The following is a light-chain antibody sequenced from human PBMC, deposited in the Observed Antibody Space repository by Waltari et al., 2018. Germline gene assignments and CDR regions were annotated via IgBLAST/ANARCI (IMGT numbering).Light chain of an antibody. V-gene: IGKV3-15*01. CDR2: AAS. CDR1: QSVSSN. J-gene: IGKJ1*01. CDR3: QQYNKWWT. Sequence: EIVMTQSPATLSASPGEKVTLSCRASQSVSSNLAWSQQKPGQAPRLLIFAASSRATDIPARFSGSGSGTEFTLIISSLQSEDSAVYYCQQYNKWWTFGQGTKVEIK.